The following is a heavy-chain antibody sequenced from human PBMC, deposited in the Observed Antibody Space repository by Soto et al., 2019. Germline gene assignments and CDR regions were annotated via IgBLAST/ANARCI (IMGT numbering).Heavy chain of an antibody. D-gene: IGHD3-16*01. CDR3: AGGGGSLNPGFDL. CDR2: ISSDGSTT. V-gene: IGHV3-30*04. Sequence: LRLSCAASGFTFCSYSLHWVRQAPGKGLEWVAVISSDGSTTYYADSVKGRFTVSRDNSRNTLYLQMNSLRTDDTALYYGAGGGGSLNPGFDLWGQGTLVTVSS. CDR1: GFTFCSYS. J-gene: IGHJ4*02.